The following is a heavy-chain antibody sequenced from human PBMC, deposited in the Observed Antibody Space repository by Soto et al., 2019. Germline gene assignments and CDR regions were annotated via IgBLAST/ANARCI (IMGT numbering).Heavy chain of an antibody. CDR2: ISSSSSTI. V-gene: IGHV3-48*02. CDR3: ASEYDYGDLNYYYYGMDV. D-gene: IGHD4-17*01. J-gene: IGHJ6*02. CDR1: GFTFSSYS. Sequence: EVQLVESGGGLVQPGGSLRLSCAASGFTFSSYSMNWVRQAPGKGLEWVSYISSSSSTIYDADSVKGRFTISRDNAKNSLYLQMNSLRDEDTAVYYCASEYDYGDLNYYYYGMDVWGQGTTVTVSS.